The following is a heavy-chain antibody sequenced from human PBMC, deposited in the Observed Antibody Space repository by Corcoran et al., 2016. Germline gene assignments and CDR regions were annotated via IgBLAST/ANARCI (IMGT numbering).Heavy chain of an antibody. J-gene: IGHJ6*02. CDR3: AKDLISGWFGVLWGKDV. D-gene: IGHD3-10*01. CDR2: ISYDGSNK. V-gene: IGHV3-30*18. Sequence: QVQLVESGGGVVQPGRSLRLSCAASGFTFSSYGMHWVRQAPGKGLEWVAVISYDGSNKYYADSVKGRFTISRDNSKNTLYLQMNSLRAEDTAVYYCAKDLISGWFGVLWGKDVWGQGTTVTVSS. CDR1: GFTFSSYG.